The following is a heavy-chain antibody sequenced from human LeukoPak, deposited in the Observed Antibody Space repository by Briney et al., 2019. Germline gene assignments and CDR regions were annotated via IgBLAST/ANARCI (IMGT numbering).Heavy chain of an antibody. CDR1: GYTFTSYG. Sequence: ASVTVSFKASGYTFTSYGISWVRQAPGQGLEWMGWISAYNGNTNYAQKLQGRVTITTDTSTSTAYMELRSLRSDDTAVYYCARGCYDFWSGYPNYYYYMDVWGKETTVTVSS. V-gene: IGHV1-18*01. CDR3: ARGCYDFWSGYPNYYYYMDV. D-gene: IGHD3-3*01. J-gene: IGHJ6*03. CDR2: ISAYNGNT.